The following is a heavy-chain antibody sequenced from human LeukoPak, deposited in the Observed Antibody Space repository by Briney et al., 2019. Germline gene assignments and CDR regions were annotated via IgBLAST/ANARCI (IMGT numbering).Heavy chain of an antibody. CDR2: ISHSGST. V-gene: IGHV4-34*01. CDR1: GGSFSGYY. J-gene: IGHJ5*02. CDR3: ASTSSWSPPNWFHP. Sequence: SSETLSLTCAVYGGSFSGYYWSWIRQPPGKGLEGSGEISHSGSTNCNPCLKRRVTIPVHTPKNPSSLKLSSVTAADTAVYYCASTSSWSPPNWFHPWPQGPLVTVSS. D-gene: IGHD6-13*01.